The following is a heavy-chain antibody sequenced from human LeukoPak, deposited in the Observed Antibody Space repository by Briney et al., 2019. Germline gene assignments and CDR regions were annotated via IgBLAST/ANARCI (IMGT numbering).Heavy chain of an antibody. Sequence: GESLKISCKGSGYSFTSYWIGWVRQMLGKGLEWMGIIYPGDSDTRYSPPFQGQVTISADKSISTAYLQWSSLKASDTAMYYCARQIGYCSGGSCYSVDYWGQGTLVTVSS. CDR1: GYSFTSYW. D-gene: IGHD2-15*01. CDR2: IYPGDSDT. J-gene: IGHJ4*02. CDR3: ARQIGYCSGGSCYSVDY. V-gene: IGHV5-51*01.